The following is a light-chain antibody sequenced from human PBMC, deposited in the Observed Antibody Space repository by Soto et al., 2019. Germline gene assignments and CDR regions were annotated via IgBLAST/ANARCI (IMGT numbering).Light chain of an antibody. Sequence: DIQMTQSPSTLSGSVGDRVTITCRARQTISSWLACYQQKPGKAPKLLIYKASTLKSGVLSRFSGSGSGTEFTLTISSLQPDDFATYYFQHYNSYSEAFGQGTKLELK. CDR2: KAS. CDR3: QHYNSYSEA. V-gene: IGKV1-5*03. J-gene: IGKJ1*01. CDR1: QTISSW.